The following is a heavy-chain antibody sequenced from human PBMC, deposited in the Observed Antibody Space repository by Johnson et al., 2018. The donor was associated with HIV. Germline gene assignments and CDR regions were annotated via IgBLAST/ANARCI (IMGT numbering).Heavy chain of an antibody. V-gene: IGHV3-30*04. CDR3: ARDVYAGAHEN. Sequence: QVQLVESGGGVVQPGRSLRLSCAASGLTFGSYPLHWVRQAPGRGLEWVAVISYDGGSTRYVDSVKGRFTISRDNAKNTLYLQMNSLRAEDTAVYYCARDVYAGAHENWGQGTRVTVSS. CDR1: GLTFGSYP. D-gene: IGHD5/OR15-5a*01. J-gene: IGHJ3*01. CDR2: ISYDGGST.